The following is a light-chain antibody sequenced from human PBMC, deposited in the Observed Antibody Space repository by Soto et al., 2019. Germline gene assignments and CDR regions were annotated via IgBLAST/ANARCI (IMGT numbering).Light chain of an antibody. CDR1: SSNIGAAYA. J-gene: IGLJ3*02. V-gene: IGLV1-40*01. CDR2: GNS. CDR3: QSYDSSRSGSV. Sequence: HSVLTQPPSVSGAPGQRVTLSCSGSSSNIGAAYAVHWYQQLPGTAPKLLIYGNSNRPSGVPDLFSGSKSGTSASLSITGLQAEDEADYDCQSYDSSRSGSVFGGGTRLTVL.